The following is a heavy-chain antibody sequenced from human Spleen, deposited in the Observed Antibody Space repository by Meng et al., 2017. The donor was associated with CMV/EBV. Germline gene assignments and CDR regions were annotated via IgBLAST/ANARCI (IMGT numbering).Heavy chain of an antibody. CDR3: ARDPILAATDYFDY. CDR1: GVSFTAYV. Sequence: ASGVSFTAYVLHWVRQAPGKGVEWVAVTSPNERIKINADSVRGRFTISRDNSKNMLYLQMNSLRPEDTAIYYCARDPILAATDYFDYWGQGTVVTVSS. D-gene: IGHD6-13*01. V-gene: IGHV3-30*03. CDR2: TSPNERIK. J-gene: IGHJ4*02.